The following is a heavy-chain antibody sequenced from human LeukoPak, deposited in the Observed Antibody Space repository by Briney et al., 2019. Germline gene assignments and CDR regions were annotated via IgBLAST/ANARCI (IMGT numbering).Heavy chain of an antibody. CDR1: GGSFSGYY. CDR3: ARAPTSGYDWMDY. Sequence: PSETLSLTCAVYGGSFSGYYWCWIRQPPGKGLEWIGEINHSGSTNYNPSLKSRVTISVDTSKNQFSLKLSSVTAADTAVYYCARAPTSGYDWMDYWGQGTLVTVSS. V-gene: IGHV4-34*01. J-gene: IGHJ4*02. CDR2: INHSGST. D-gene: IGHD5-12*01.